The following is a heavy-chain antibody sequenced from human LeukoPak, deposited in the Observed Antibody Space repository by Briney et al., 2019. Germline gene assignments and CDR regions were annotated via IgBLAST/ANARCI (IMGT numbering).Heavy chain of an antibody. Sequence: NPSETLSLTCTVSGGSISTSSYYWGWVRQPPGKGLEWIGNIFYSGSTYYSPSLKSRVTISLDTSRNQFSLKLNSVTAADTAVYYCAKSNGYGLADIWGQGTMVTVSS. CDR2: IFYSGST. CDR3: AKSNGYGLADI. J-gene: IGHJ3*02. V-gene: IGHV4-39*07. D-gene: IGHD6-13*01. CDR1: GGSISTSSYY.